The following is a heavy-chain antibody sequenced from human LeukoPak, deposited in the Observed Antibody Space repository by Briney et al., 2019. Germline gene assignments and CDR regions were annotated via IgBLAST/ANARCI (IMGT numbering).Heavy chain of an antibody. D-gene: IGHD3-3*01. CDR2: IYYSGST. CDR1: GGSISSYY. V-gene: IGHV4-59*01. Sequence: PSETLSLTCTVSGGSISSYYWSWIRQPPGKGLEWIGYIYYSGSTNYNPSLKSRVTISVDTSKNQFSLKLSSVTAADTAVYYCARGGDLYYDFWSGYYTGCWFDPWGQGTLVTVSS. J-gene: IGHJ5*02. CDR3: ARGGDLYYDFWSGYYTGCWFDP.